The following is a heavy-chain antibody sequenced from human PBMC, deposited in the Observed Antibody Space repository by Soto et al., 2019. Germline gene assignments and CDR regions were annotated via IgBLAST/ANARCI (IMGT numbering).Heavy chain of an antibody. J-gene: IGHJ4*02. D-gene: IGHD4-17*01. V-gene: IGHV1-18*01. CDR2: ISAYNGNK. CDR3: ARVYVATVTTGGDY. Sequence: QFQLLQSGTEVKRPGASVRVSCRASGYNFGNYGISWSRQAPGQGLEWMGWISAYNGNKKYAQNLEGRVTMTADTSTSTAYMELRSLRSDDTAVYYCARVYVATVTTGGDYWGQGTLVIVSS. CDR1: GYNFGNYG.